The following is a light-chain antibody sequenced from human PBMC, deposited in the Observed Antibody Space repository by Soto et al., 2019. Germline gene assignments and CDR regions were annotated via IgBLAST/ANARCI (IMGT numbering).Light chain of an antibody. J-gene: IGKJ4*01. CDR2: DVS. CDR1: HDIKKY. CDR3: QQFDDLPLT. V-gene: IGKV1-33*01. Sequence: DIQMTQSPSSLSSSVGDIFTITCQASHDIKKYLNWYQQKAHKVPKLLIHDVSTLATGVPSRFTGSGSGTDFTLTINSLQPEDVATYYCQQFDDLPLTFGGGTKVDIK.